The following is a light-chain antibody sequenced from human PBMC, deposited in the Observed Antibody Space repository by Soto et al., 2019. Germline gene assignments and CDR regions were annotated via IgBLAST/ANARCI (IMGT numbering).Light chain of an antibody. J-gene: IGLJ1*01. Sequence: QPVLTQPHSASGTPGQRVTISCSGSSSNIGNNTVNWYQQLPRTAPKLLIYSNNQRPSGVPDRFSGSKSGTSASLAISGLQSEDEADYYCATWDDSLNGSSAFGTGTKLTVL. V-gene: IGLV1-44*01. CDR2: SNN. CDR1: SSNIGNNT. CDR3: ATWDDSLNGSSA.